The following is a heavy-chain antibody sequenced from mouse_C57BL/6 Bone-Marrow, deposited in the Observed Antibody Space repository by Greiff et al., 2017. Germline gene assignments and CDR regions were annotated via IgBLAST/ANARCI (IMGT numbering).Heavy chain of an antibody. J-gene: IGHJ4*01. CDR2: IYPGSGTT. D-gene: IGHD2-4*01. V-gene: IGHV1-66*01. CDR1: GYSFTSYY. CDR3: ARYDYGGMDY. Sequence: QVQLKESGPELVKPGASVKISCKASGYSFTSYYIHWVKQRPGQGLEWIGWIYPGSGTTKYKEKFKGKATLTADTSTSPAYMKLSRLTSEDSAVYYCARYDYGGMDYWGQGTSVTVSS.